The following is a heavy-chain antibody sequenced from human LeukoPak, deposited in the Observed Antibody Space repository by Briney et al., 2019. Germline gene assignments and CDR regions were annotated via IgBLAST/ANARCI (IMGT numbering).Heavy chain of an antibody. J-gene: IGHJ4*02. CDR1: GFSVSSNS. CDR2: INSDGTST. V-gene: IGHV3-74*01. Sequence: PGGSLRLSCTVSGFSVSSNSMSWVRQAPGKGLVWVSRINSDGTSTSYADSVKGRFTISRDNSKSTLFLQMNSLRAEDTALYYCVKRTMAGVLERRTYYFDYWGQGSLVTVSP. CDR3: VKRTMAGVLERRTYYFDY. D-gene: IGHD2-2*01.